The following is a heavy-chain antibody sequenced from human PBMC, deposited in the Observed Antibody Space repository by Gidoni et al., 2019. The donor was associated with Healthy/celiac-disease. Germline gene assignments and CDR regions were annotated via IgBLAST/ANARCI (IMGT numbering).Heavy chain of an antibody. CDR3: ARDLTLSIVVPAAIGDWFDP. CDR2: IIPIFGTA. Sequence: QVQLVQSGAEVKKPGSSVKVSCKASGGTFSSYALSWVRQAPGQGLEWMGGIIPIFGTANYAQKFQGRVTITADKSTSTAYMELSSLRSEDTAVYYCARDLTLSIVVPAAIGDWFDPWGQGTLVTVSS. CDR1: GGTFSSYA. J-gene: IGHJ5*02. V-gene: IGHV1-69*06. D-gene: IGHD2-2*01.